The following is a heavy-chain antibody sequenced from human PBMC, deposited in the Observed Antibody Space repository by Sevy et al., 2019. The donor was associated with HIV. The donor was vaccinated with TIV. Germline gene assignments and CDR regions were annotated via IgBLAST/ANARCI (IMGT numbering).Heavy chain of an antibody. J-gene: IGHJ3*02. CDR1: GFRFNNFG. V-gene: IGHV3-30*02. D-gene: IGHD3-10*01. CDR3: AKGLGMVQGALLSDDI. Sequence: GGSLRLSCAASGFRFNNFGMYWVRQAPGKGLEGVAFIRYDGINKYYVDSVKGRSTISRDNSKNMLYLQMNRLRTEDTGVYYCAKGLGMVQGALLSDDIWGQGTMVTVSS. CDR2: IRYDGINK.